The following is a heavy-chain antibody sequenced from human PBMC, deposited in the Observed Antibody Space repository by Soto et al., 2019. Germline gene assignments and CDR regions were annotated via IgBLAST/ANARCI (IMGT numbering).Heavy chain of an antibody. Sequence: GGSLRLSCAASGFSFDDYAMHWVRQAPWKGPVWVSRINEDESNTNYADSVKGRFTISRDNAKNTLYLQMNSLRAEDTAVYYCARGLFLDYWGQGTRVTVSS. CDR2: INEDESNT. D-gene: IGHD3-3*01. J-gene: IGHJ4*02. CDR3: ARGLFLDY. CDR1: GFSFDDYA. V-gene: IGHV3-74*01.